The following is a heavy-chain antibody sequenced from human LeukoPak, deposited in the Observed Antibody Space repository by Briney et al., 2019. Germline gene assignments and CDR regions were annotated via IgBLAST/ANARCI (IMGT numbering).Heavy chain of an antibody. CDR1: GGSISPYY. D-gene: IGHD3-3*01. CDR3: ARGYYDFWSGYYS. CDR2: IYYSGST. V-gene: IGHV4-59*01. J-gene: IGHJ5*02. Sequence: PSETLSLTCTVSGGSISPYYWSRIRQPPGKGLEWIGYIYYSGSTNYNPSLRSRVTISVDTSKNQFSLKLSSVTAADTAVYYCARGYYDFWSGYYSWGQGTLVTVSS.